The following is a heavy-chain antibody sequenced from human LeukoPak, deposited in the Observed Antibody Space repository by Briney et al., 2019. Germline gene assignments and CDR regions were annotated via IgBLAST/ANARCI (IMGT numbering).Heavy chain of an antibody. CDR1: GGTFSSYA. CDR2: IIPIFGTA. Sequence: ASVKVSCKASGGTFSSYAISWVRQAPGQGLEWMGGIIPIFGTANYAQKFQGRVTITADESTSTAYMELSSLRSEDTAVYHCAREWSYYGSGTPSGYFQHWGQGTLVTVSS. CDR3: AREWSYYGSGTPSGYFQH. J-gene: IGHJ1*01. V-gene: IGHV1-69*13. D-gene: IGHD3-10*01.